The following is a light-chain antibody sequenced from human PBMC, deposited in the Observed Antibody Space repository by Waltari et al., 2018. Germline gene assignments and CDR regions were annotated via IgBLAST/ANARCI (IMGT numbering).Light chain of an antibody. J-gene: IGLJ2*01. CDR1: SSDVGGYNH. CDR3: SSFTTIGTLVV. V-gene: IGLV2-14*01. CDR2: EVT. Sequence: QSALTQPASVSGSPGQSITISCTGTSSDVGGYNHVSWYQQQPGKAPKLLILEVTNRPSGISNLFAGSKSGNTASLTISGLQAEDEGEYYCSSFTTIGTLVVFGGGTKVTVL.